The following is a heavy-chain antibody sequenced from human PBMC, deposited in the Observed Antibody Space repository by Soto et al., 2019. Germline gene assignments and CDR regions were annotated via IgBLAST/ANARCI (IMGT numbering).Heavy chain of an antibody. CDR2: IYYSGST. CDR3: ARANKVLLWFGELLSSHGMDV. J-gene: IGHJ6*02. CDR1: GGSISSYY. V-gene: IGHV4-59*08. Sequence: SETLSLTCAVSGGSISSYYWSWIRQPPGKGLEWIGYIYYSGSTYYNPSLKSRVTISVDTSKNQFSLKLSSVTAADTAVYYCARANKVLLWFGELLSSHGMDVWGQGTTVTVSS. D-gene: IGHD3-10*01.